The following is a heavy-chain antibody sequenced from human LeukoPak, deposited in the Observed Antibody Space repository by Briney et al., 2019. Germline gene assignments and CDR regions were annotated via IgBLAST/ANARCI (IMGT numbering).Heavy chain of an antibody. Sequence: AGGSLRLSCAASGFTFSHYTMTWVRQAPGKGLEWVSVISGSSATTYYADSVKGRFTISRDNSKNTLYLQMNRLRAEDTAVYYCAKDLITIFGVVTNGSWGQGTLVTVSS. D-gene: IGHD3-3*01. V-gene: IGHV3-23*01. J-gene: IGHJ5*02. CDR3: AKDLITIFGVVTNGS. CDR2: ISGSSATT. CDR1: GFTFSHYT.